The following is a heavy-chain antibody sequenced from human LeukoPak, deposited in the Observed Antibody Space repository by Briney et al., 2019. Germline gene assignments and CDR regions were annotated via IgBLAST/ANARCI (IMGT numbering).Heavy chain of an antibody. CDR3: AKDREVLPARMDV. CDR2: ISWNSGSI. Sequence: QSGGSLRLSCAASGFTFDDYAMHWVRQAPGKGLEWVSGISWNSGSIGYADSVKGRFTISRDSAKNSLYLQMNSLRAEDTAFYYCAKDREVLPARMDVWGQGTTVTVSS. D-gene: IGHD2-2*01. CDR1: GFTFDDYA. V-gene: IGHV3-9*01. J-gene: IGHJ6*02.